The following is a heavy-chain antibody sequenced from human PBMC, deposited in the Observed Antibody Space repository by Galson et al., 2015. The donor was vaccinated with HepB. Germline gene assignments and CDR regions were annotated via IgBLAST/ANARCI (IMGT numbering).Heavy chain of an antibody. D-gene: IGHD7-27*01. V-gene: IGHV3-30*04. CDR1: GFTYSSYA. CDR3: AKSIHLGRGFDS. Sequence: SLRLSCAASGFTYSSYAMHWVRQAPGKGLEWVAVISYDGRNQYYADSVKGRFTIFRDNSKNTLYLLMNSLRAEDTAVYHCAKSIHLGRGFDSWGHGTLVTVSS. J-gene: IGHJ4*01. CDR2: ISYDGRNQ.